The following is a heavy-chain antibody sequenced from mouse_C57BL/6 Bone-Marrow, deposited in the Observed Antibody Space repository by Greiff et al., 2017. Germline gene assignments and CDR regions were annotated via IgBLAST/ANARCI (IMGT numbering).Heavy chain of an antibody. D-gene: IGHD2-3*01. V-gene: IGHV1-72*01. CDR3: ASSYDGYWRRYYFDY. J-gene: IGHJ2*01. CDR1: GYTFTSYW. CDR2: IDPNSGGT. Sequence: QVQLQQSGAELVKPGASVKLSCKASGYTFTSYWMHWVKQRPGRGLEWIGRIDPNSGGTKYNEKFKSKATLTVDKPSSTAYMQLSSLTSEDSAVYYCASSYDGYWRRYYFDYWGQGTTLTVSS.